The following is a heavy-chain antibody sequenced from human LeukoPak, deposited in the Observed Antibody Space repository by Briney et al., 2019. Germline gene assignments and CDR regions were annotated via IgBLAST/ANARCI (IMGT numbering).Heavy chain of an antibody. CDR3: ARAGYSSSLFDYYFYMDV. Sequence: GGSLRLSCAASGFTFSTYTMIWVRQAPGKGLEWVSSISTSSSDIYYGDSVKGRFTISRDNAKNSVFLQMNSLRAADTAMYYCARAGYSSSLFDYYFYMDVWGKGTTVTVSS. CDR2: ISTSSSDI. D-gene: IGHD6-13*01. CDR1: GFTFSTYT. V-gene: IGHV3-21*01. J-gene: IGHJ6*03.